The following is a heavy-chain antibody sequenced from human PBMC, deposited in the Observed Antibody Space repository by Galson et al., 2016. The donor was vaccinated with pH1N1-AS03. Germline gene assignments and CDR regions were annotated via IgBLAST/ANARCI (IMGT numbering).Heavy chain of an antibody. CDR2: ISWDSGNI. CDR1: GFTFDDYA. J-gene: IGHJ4*01. Sequence: SLRLSCAASGFTFDDYAMHWVRQAPGKRLEWVSGISWDSGNIDYADYVKGRFTISRDNAKNSLYLQMNSLRDEDTAFYYCAKSPGYCSAGSFSDQGYVDYWGQGTLVTVSS. D-gene: IGHD2-15*01. CDR3: AKSPGYCSAGSFSDQGYVDY. V-gene: IGHV3-9*01.